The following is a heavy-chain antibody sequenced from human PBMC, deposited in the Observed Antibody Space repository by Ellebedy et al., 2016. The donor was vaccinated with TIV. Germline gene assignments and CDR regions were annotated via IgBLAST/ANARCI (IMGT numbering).Heavy chain of an antibody. D-gene: IGHD2-2*01. V-gene: IGHV1-2*02. J-gene: IGHJ4*02. CDR3: ARGDIVVVPAAAAHYFDD. CDR2: INPDGFGT. CDR1: GYTVTGYY. Sequence: AASVKVSCKVSGYTVTGYYLHWVRQAPGQGLEWMGWINPDGFGTSYAHKFQDRVTMTRDTSISTAYMELSRLTSDDTAVYYCARGDIVVVPAAAAHYFDDWGQGTLVAVSS.